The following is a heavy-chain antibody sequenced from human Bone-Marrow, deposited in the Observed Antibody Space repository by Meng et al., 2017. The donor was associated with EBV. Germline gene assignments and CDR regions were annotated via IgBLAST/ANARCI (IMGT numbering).Heavy chain of an antibody. J-gene: IGHJ4*02. CDR3: ARGPDYGDYGHHCDY. CDR1: GFTFRSYA. D-gene: IGHD4-17*01. V-gene: IGHV3-30-3*01. Sequence: QVQLVESGGGVVHPGRSLRLSCAASGFTFRSYAMHWVRQTPGKGLEWVAVIFYDGTNKYYTDSVKGRFTISRDDSKNTLFLQMNSLRPEDTAVYYCARGPDYGDYGHHCDYWGQGTLFTVSS. CDR2: IFYDGTNK.